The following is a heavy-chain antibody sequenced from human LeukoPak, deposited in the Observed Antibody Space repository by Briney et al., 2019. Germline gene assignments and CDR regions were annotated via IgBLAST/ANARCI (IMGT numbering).Heavy chain of an antibody. CDR2: VRSDGGDT. CDR1: GFTFSSYS. V-gene: IGHV3-23*01. D-gene: IGHD3-10*01. Sequence: GGSLRLSCAASGFTFSSYSMSWVRQAPEKGLEWVSTVRSDGGDTKYADSVKGRFTISRDNSKNTLYLEMNSLRAEDTAVYYCARGGITTWLDPWGQGTLVTVSS. CDR3: ARGGITTWLDP. J-gene: IGHJ5*02.